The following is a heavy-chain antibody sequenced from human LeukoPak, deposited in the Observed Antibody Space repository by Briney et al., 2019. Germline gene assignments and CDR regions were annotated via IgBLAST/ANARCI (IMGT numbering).Heavy chain of an antibody. CDR3: ARHRAVRPFDY. CDR1: GGSFSGYY. Sequence: SETLSLTCAVYGGSFSGYYWSWIRQPPGKGLEWIGYIYYSGSTNYNPSLKSRVTISVDTSKNQFSLKLSSVTAADTAVYYYARHRAVRPFDYWGQGTLVTVSS. CDR2: IYYSGST. D-gene: IGHD2-8*01. V-gene: IGHV4-59*08. J-gene: IGHJ4*02.